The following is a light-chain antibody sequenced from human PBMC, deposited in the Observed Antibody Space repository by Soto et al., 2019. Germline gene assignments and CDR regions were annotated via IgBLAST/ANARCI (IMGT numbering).Light chain of an antibody. Sequence: DIVMTQSPDSLAVSLGERATINCKSSQSVVLSSNNKNYLTWYQQKPGQPPKLLIYWASTRESVVPDRFSGSGSGTDVTLTISSLQAEDGAVYYCQQYYSIPWTFGQGTKVEIK. CDR2: WAS. CDR3: QQYYSIPWT. V-gene: IGKV4-1*01. CDR1: QSVVLSSNNKNY. J-gene: IGKJ1*01.